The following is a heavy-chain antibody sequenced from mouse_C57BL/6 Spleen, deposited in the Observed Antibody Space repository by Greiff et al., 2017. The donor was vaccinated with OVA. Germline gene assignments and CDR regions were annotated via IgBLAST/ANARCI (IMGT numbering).Heavy chain of an antibody. CDR3: AREEYYGSSYPSWFAY. V-gene: IGHV3-6*01. CDR1: CYSITSGYY. J-gene: IGHJ3*01. CDR2: ISYDGSN. D-gene: IGHD1-1*01. Sequence: EVQLQQSGPGLVKPSQSLSLTCSVTCYSITSGYYWNWIRQFPGNKLEWMGYISYDGSNNYNPSLKNRISITRDTSKNQFFLKLNSVTTEDTATYYCAREEYYGSSYPSWFAYWGQGTLVTVSA.